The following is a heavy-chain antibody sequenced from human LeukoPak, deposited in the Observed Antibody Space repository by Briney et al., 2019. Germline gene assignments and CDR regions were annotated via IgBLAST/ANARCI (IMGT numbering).Heavy chain of an antibody. CDR2: ISYDGSNK. CDR3: ARDRPGEQQLVPDY. Sequence: GRSLRLSCAASGFIFSNYGIHWVRQAPGKGLEWVAVISYDGSNKYYADSVKGRFTISRDNSKNTLYLQMNSLRAEDTAVYYCARDRPGEQQLVPDYWGQGTLVTVSS. V-gene: IGHV3-30*03. J-gene: IGHJ4*02. CDR1: GFIFSNYG. D-gene: IGHD6-13*01.